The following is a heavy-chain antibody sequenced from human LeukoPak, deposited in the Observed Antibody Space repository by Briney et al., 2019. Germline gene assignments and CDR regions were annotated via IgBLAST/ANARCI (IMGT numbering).Heavy chain of an antibody. CDR1: GGSISSSSYY. Sequence: SETLSLTCTVSGGSISSSSYYRGWIRQPPGKGLEWIGSIYYSGSTYYNPSLKSRVTISVDTSKNQFSLRLSSVTAADTAVYYCARHNDFHYWGQGTLVTVSS. CDR2: IYYSGST. V-gene: IGHV4-39*01. J-gene: IGHJ4*02. CDR3: ARHNDFHY.